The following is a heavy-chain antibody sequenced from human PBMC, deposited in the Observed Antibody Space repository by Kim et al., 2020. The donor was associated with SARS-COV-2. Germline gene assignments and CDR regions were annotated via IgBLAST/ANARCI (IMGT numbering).Heavy chain of an antibody. Sequence: GGSLRLSCVASGFAFDDYSMFWVRQGPGKGLESISGISWNSKSIGYEDSVKGRFTISRDNAKKSLYLQMNSLRGEDTALYYCAKAGSTGATYYFDYWGQG. CDR2: ISWNSKSI. CDR1: GFAFDDYS. V-gene: IGHV3-9*01. D-gene: IGHD1-1*01. CDR3: AKAGSTGATYYFDY. J-gene: IGHJ4*02.